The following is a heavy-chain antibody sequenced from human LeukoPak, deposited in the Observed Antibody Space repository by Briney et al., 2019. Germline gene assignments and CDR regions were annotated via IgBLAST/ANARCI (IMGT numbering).Heavy chain of an antibody. CDR2: INHSGST. CDR3: AREDYYDSSRYLLADNDYYGLDV. V-gene: IGHV4-34*01. Sequence: SETLSLTCAVYGGSFSGYYWSWIRQPPGNGLEWIGEINHSGSTNYNPSLKSRVTISVDTSKNQFSLKLSSVTAADTAVYYCAREDYYDSSRYLLADNDYYGLDVWGQGTTVTVSS. CDR1: GGSFSGYY. J-gene: IGHJ6*02. D-gene: IGHD3-22*01.